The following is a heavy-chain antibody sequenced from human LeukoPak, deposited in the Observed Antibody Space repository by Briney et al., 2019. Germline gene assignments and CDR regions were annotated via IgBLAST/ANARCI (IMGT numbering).Heavy chain of an antibody. J-gene: IGHJ4*02. CDR1: GFTFRSYV. CDR3: AKEIGDYGVDY. CDR2: ITGDGGGT. D-gene: IGHD4-17*01. V-gene: IGHV3-23*01. Sequence: GGSLRLSCAASGFTFRSYVMSWVRQVPGKGLEWVSAITGDGGGTNHADSVKGRFTISRDNSKNTLYLQMNSLRAEDTAVYYCAKEIGDYGVDYWGQGTLVTVSS.